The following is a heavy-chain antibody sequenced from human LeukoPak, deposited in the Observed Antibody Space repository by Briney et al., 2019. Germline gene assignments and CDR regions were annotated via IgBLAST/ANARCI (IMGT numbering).Heavy chain of an antibody. CDR1: GGSISSGDYY. Sequence: SETLSLTCTVSGGSISSGDYYWSWIRQPPGKGLEWIGYIYYSGSTYYNPSLKSRVTISVDTSKNQFSLKLSSVTAADTAVYYCARVGKMVYCGGECYRPSWFDPWGQGTLVTVSS. J-gene: IGHJ5*02. CDR2: IYYSGST. D-gene: IGHD2-21*01. V-gene: IGHV4-30-4*08. CDR3: ARVGKMVYCGGECYRPSWFDP.